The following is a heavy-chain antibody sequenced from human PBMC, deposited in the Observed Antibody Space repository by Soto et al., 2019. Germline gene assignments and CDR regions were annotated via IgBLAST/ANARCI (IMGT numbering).Heavy chain of an antibody. CDR2: IIPIFGTA. D-gene: IGHD3-3*01. Sequence: GASVKVSCKASGGTFSSYAISWVRQAPGQGLEWMGGIIPIFGTANYAQKFQGRVTITADESTSTAYMELSSLRSEDTAVYYCASLRFLEWSPPNYYYYYGMDVWGQGTTVTVSS. CDR3: ASLRFLEWSPPNYYYYYGMDV. CDR1: GGTFSSYA. J-gene: IGHJ6*02. V-gene: IGHV1-69*13.